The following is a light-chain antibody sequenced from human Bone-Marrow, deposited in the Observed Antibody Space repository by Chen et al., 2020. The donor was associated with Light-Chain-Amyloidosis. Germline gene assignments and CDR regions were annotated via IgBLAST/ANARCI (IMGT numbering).Light chain of an antibody. Sequence: SSELTQPPSVSVSPGQPARITCSGDALPTKYAYWYQQKPGQAPVLVIHRDTERPSGISERFAGYSSGTTATLTISGVQAEDEADYHCQSADSSGTYEVIFGGGTKLTVL. CDR1: ALPTKY. V-gene: IGLV3-25*03. CDR2: RDT. CDR3: QSADSSGTYEVI. J-gene: IGLJ2*01.